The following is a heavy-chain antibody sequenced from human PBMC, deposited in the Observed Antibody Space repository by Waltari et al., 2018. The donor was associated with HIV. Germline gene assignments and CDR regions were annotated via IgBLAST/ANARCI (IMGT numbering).Heavy chain of an antibody. V-gene: IGHV1-3*01. CDR1: GYPFPNYA. D-gene: IGHD6-25*01. CDR2: VNAGNGNT. CDR3: AREERQTAYYGMDV. Sequence: QVQVVQSGAEVKKPGASVKVSCKASGYPFPNYAMHWVRQAPGQRLEWMGWVNAGNGNTKYSQKFQGRVTFTRDTSASTAYMELSSLRSEDTAVYYCAREERQTAYYGMDVWGQGTTVTVSS. J-gene: IGHJ6*02.